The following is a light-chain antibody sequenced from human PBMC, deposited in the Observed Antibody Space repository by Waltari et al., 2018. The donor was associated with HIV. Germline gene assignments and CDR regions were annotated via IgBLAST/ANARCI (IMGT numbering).Light chain of an antibody. J-gene: IGKJ4*01. Sequence: DIQMTQSPSTLSASVGDTVTITCRASQFINTWLALYQQKPGQAPKLLIYKASILESGVPSRFSGSGSGTEFTLTISSLQPDDFATYYCQQYHNYLTFGGGTRVEIK. CDR1: QFINTW. V-gene: IGKV1-5*03. CDR2: KAS. CDR3: QQYHNYLT.